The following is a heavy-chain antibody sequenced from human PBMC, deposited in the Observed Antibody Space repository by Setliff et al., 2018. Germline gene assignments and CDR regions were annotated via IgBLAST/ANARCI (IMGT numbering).Heavy chain of an antibody. CDR2: INQDGSGK. CDR1: GFIFSSYW. D-gene: IGHD6-19*01. V-gene: IGHV3-7*03. J-gene: IGHJ4*02. CDR3: ATSDWYAAFDH. Sequence: GGSLRLSCAASGFIFSSYWMNWVRQAPGKGLEWVATINQDGSGKYYVDSVKGRFTISRDNAKNSLYLQMNSPRAEDTAVYYCATSDWYAAFDHWGQGTLVTVSS.